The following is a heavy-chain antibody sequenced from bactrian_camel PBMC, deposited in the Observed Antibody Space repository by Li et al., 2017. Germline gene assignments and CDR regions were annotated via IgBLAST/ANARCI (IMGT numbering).Heavy chain of an antibody. CDR3: AADYRLGCIGWGARGDVAEFTY. V-gene: IGHV3S60*01. J-gene: IGHJ4*01. CDR2: IIARDGST. Sequence: HVQLVESGGGSVQAGGSLRLPCAASEFTDCTYDMSWYRQAPGKQREFVSNIIARDGSTRYADSVKGRFTISRDNAKNTAYLQMNSLKPEDTAMYYCAADYRLGCIGWGARGDVAEFTYRGQGTQVTVS. D-gene: IGHD5*01. CDR1: EFTDCTYD.